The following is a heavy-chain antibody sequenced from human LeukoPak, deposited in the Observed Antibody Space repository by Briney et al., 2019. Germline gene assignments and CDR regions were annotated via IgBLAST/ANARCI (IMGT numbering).Heavy chain of an antibody. CDR2: INPSGGST. D-gene: IGHD1-26*01. Sequence: ASVKVSCKASGYTFTSYYMHWVRQAPGQGLEWMGIINPSGGSTSYAQKFQGRVTMTRDMSTSTVYMELSSLRSEDTAVYYCARDFSIVGASPAVYYFDYWGQGTLVTVSS. V-gene: IGHV1-46*01. CDR1: GYTFTSYY. J-gene: IGHJ4*02. CDR3: ARDFSIVGASPAVYYFDY.